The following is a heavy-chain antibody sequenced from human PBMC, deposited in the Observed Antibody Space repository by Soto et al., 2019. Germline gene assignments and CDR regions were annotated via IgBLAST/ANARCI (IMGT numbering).Heavy chain of an antibody. CDR2: IYPGDSDT. D-gene: IGHD3-22*01. CDR3: AGCTEGSSYEISDSYASRGYYLLVFDY. CDR1: GYSFTSYW. Sequence: GESLKISCKGSGYSFTSYWIGWVRQMPGKGLEWMGIIYPGDSDTRYSPSFQGQVTISADKSISTAYLQWSSLKASDTAMYYCAGCTEGSSYEISDSYASRGYYLLVFDYWGQGTLVTVSS. J-gene: IGHJ4*02. V-gene: IGHV5-51*01.